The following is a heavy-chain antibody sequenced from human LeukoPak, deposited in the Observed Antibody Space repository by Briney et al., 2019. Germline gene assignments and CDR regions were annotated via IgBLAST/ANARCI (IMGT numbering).Heavy chain of an antibody. CDR1: GGSISSSSYY. D-gene: IGHD2-2*01. J-gene: IGHJ4*02. V-gene: IGHV4-39*01. CDR2: IYYSGST. Sequence: PSETLSLTCTVSGGSISSSSYYWGWIRQPPGKGLEWIGSIYYSGSTYYNPSLKSRVTISVDTSKNQFSLKLSSVTAADTAVYYSARRQSTYCSSTSCYRRDVDYWGQGTLVTVSS. CDR3: ARRQSTYCSSTSCYRRDVDY.